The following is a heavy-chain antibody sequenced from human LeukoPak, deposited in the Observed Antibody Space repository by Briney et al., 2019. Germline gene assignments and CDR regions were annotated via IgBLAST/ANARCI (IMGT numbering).Heavy chain of an antibody. CDR2: IWYDGSNK. CDR1: GFTSSSYG. D-gene: IGHD3-10*01. V-gene: IGHV3-33*01. J-gene: IGHJ2*01. CDR3: VRVTLTMVRYFDL. Sequence: GRSLRLSSAASGFTSSSYGMHWVRQAPGKGLEWVAVIWYDGSNKYYADSVKGRFTISRDNSKNTLYLQMNSLRAEDTAVYYCVRVTLTMVRYFDLWGRGTLVTVSS.